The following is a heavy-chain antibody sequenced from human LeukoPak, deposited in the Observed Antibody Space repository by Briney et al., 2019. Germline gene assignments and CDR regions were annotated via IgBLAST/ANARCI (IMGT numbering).Heavy chain of an antibody. CDR1: GFTFDDYG. CDR2: INWNGGST. Sequence: GGSLRLSCAASGFTFDDYGMSWVRQAPGKGLEWVSGINWNGGSTGYADSVKGRFTISRDNAKNSLYLQTNSLRAEDTALYYCARDVGENWFLDYWGQGTLVTVSS. V-gene: IGHV3-20*04. CDR3: ARDVGENWFLDY. J-gene: IGHJ4*02. D-gene: IGHD3-16*01.